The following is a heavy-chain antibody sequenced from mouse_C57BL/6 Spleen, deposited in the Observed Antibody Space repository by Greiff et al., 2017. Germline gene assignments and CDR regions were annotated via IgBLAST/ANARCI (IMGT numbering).Heavy chain of an antibody. J-gene: IGHJ1*03. D-gene: IGHD2-1*01. Sequence: QVQLQQPGAELVKPGASVKLSCKASGYTFTSYWMQWVKQRPGQGLEWIGEIDPSDSYTNYNQKFKGKATVTVATSSSTAYMQLSSLASEDSAVYYCGRIYGNYGYFDVWGTGTTVTVSS. CDR2: IDPSDSYT. V-gene: IGHV1-50*01. CDR1: GYTFTSYW. CDR3: GRIYGNYGYFDV.